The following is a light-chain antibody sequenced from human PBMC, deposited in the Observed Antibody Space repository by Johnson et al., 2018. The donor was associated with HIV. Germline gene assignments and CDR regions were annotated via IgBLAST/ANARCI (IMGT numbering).Light chain of an antibody. CDR2: ENN. CDR1: SSNIGNNY. V-gene: IGLV1-51*02. J-gene: IGLJ1*01. Sequence: QLVLTQPPSVSAAPGQKVTISCSGSSSNIGNNYVSWYQQLPGTAPKLLIYENNKRPSGIPDRFSGSTSGTSATLGITGLQTGDEADYYCGTWDSSLTLYVFGTGTKVTVL. CDR3: GTWDSSLTLYV.